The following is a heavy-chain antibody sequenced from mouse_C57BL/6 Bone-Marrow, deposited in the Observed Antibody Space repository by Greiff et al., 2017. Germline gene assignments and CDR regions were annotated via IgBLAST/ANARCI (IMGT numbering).Heavy chain of an antibody. CDR1: GYTFTSYG. D-gene: IGHD2-4*01. V-gene: IGHV1-81*01. CDR3: ARFYYDPSYWYIDV. Sequence: VQLQQSGAELVRPGASVKLSCKASGYTFTSYGISWVKQRTGQGLEWIGEIYPGSGNTYYNEKFKGKATLTADKSSSTAYMELRSLTSEDSAVYFCARFYYDPSYWYIDVWGTGTTVTVSS. CDR2: IYPGSGNT. J-gene: IGHJ1*03.